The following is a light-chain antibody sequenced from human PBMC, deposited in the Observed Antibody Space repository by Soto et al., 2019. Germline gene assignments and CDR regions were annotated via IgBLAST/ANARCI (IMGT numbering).Light chain of an antibody. CDR3: CSYTATHAWV. V-gene: IGLV2-11*01. J-gene: IGLJ3*02. CDR2: AVS. CDR1: NSDVGGYNL. Sequence: QSVLTQPRSVSGSPGQSVSISCTGTNSDVGGYNLVSWYQQLPGKAPKLIISAVSYRTSGVSDRFSGSKSGNTASLTISGLQAEDEADYYCCSYTATHAWVFAGGTKVTVL.